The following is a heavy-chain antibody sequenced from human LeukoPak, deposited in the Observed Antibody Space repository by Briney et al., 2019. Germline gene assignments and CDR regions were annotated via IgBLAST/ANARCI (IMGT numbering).Heavy chain of an antibody. CDR2: INTRGGST. V-gene: IGHV1-46*01. CDR3: AREIGPIQLHLWGSAFDY. D-gene: IGHD5-18*01. J-gene: IGHJ4*02. Sequence: ASVKVSCKASGYTFTGYYMHWMRQAPGQGLEWMGIINTRGGSTSYAQKFQGRVSMTRDTSTSTIYMELSSLRSEDTAVYYCAREIGPIQLHLWGSAFDYWGQGTLVTVSS. CDR1: GYTFTGYY.